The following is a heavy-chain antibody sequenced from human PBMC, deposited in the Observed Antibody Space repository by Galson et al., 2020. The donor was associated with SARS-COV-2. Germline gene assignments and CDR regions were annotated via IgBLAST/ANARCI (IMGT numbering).Heavy chain of an antibody. CDR3: AHRTSNWNDAFFDY. Sequence: KMSGPTLVKPPQTLTLTCTFSGFSLSTSGVGVGWIRQPPGKALEWLALIYWDDDKRYSPSLKSRLTITKDTSKNQVVLTMTNMDPVDTATYYCAHRTSNWNDAFFDYWGQGTLVTVSS. V-gene: IGHV2-5*02. CDR2: IYWDDDK. D-gene: IGHD1-20*01. CDR1: GFSLSTSGVG. J-gene: IGHJ4*02.